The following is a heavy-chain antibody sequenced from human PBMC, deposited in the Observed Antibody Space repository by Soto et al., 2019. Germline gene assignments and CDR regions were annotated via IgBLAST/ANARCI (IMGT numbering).Heavy chain of an antibody. V-gene: IGHV1-69*01. D-gene: IGHD3-9*01. Sequence: QVQLVQSGAEVKKPGSSVKVSCKASGGTFSSYAISWVRQAPGQGLEWMGGIIPIFGTANYAQRFLGRVSITADESTSTAYRELSSVRSEDTAVYYCARDIGGDPDYDILAGYLNWFDPWGQGTLVTVSS. CDR1: GGTFSSYA. J-gene: IGHJ5*02. CDR3: ARDIGGDPDYDILAGYLNWFDP. CDR2: IIPIFGTA.